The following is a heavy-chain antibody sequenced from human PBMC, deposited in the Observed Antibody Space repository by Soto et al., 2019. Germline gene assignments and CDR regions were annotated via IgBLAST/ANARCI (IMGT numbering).Heavy chain of an antibody. Sequence: GGSLRLSCAASGFTFSSYAMSWVRQAPGKGLEWVSAISGSGGSTYYADSVKGRFTISRDNSKNTLYLQMNSLRAEDTAVYYCANGPITAMVTNYYYGMDVWGQGTTDTVSS. V-gene: IGHV3-23*01. J-gene: IGHJ6*02. D-gene: IGHD5-18*01. CDR3: ANGPITAMVTNYYYGMDV. CDR1: GFTFSSYA. CDR2: ISGSGGST.